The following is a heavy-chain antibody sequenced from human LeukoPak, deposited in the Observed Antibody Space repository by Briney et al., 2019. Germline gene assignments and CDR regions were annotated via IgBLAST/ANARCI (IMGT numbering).Heavy chain of an antibody. D-gene: IGHD6-19*01. CDR2: IRSKANNYAT. CDR1: GFTLSDYT. V-gene: IGHV3-73*01. J-gene: IGHJ1*01. CDR3: SAGPSGWTEFFQH. Sequence: GGSLRLSCAAPGFTLSDYTMHWVRQASGKGLEWVARIRSKANNYATEYGPSVKGRFTISRDDAKNTAYLQMNSLKTEDTATYYCSAGPSGWTEFFQHWGQGTLVTVSS.